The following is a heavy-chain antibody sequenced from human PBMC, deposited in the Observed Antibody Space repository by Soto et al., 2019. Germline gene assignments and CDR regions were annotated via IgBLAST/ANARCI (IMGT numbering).Heavy chain of an antibody. J-gene: IGHJ3*02. Sequence: GGSLRLSCTASGFTFGDYAMSWVRKAPGKGLGWEGFIRSKAYGGTTEYAASVNGRFTISRDDSKCIAYLQMNSLKTEDTAVYYCTRGVEQWLALGHAFDIWGQGTMVSVSS. CDR2: IRSKAYGGTT. CDR3: TRGVEQWLALGHAFDI. CDR1: GFTFGDYA. D-gene: IGHD6-19*01. V-gene: IGHV3-49*04.